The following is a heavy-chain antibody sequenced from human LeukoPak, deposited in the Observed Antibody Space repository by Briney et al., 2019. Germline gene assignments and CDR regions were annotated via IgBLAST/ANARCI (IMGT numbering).Heavy chain of an antibody. CDR2: ISGSGGTT. D-gene: IGHD6-6*01. CDR1: VFTFSSYA. V-gene: IGHV3-23*01. J-gene: IGHJ4*02. CDR3: AKDPYRSSSGLGDC. Sequence: QSGGSLRLSCAASVFTFSSYAMSWVRQAPGKGLEWVSSISGSGGTTYYADSVKGRFTISRDNSKNMMYLQMNSLRAEDTAVYYCAKDPYRSSSGLGDCWGQGTLVTVSS.